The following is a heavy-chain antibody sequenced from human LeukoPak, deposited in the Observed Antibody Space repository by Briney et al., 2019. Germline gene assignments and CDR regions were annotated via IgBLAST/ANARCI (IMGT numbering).Heavy chain of an antibody. CDR2: ISSVSGYI. J-gene: IGHJ4*02. CDR1: S. D-gene: IGHD3-16*01. V-gene: IGHV3-21*01. Sequence: PGGSLRLSCAAYSMNWVRQAPGRGLEWVSFISSVSGYIYYADSVKDRFTISRDNARNSLYLQMNSLRAEDTAVYYCARDWRTQVLHPYYFEYWGQGVLVTVSS. CDR3: ARDWRTQVLHPYYFEY.